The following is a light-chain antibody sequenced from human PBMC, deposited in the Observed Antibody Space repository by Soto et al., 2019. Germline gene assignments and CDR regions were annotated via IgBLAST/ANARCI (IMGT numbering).Light chain of an antibody. Sequence: EIVLTQSPGTLSLSPGERATLSCRASQSVSSNSLVWYQQKPGQAPRLLIYAASSRATGIPDRFSGSGSGTDFTLTVSRLEPEDFAVYVCQQYGNSPPMYTFGQGTKLETK. V-gene: IGKV3-20*01. J-gene: IGKJ2*01. CDR3: QQYGNSPPMYT. CDR1: QSVSSNS. CDR2: AAS.